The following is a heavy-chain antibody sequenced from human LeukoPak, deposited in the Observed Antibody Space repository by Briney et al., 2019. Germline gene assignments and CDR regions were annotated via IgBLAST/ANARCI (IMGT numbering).Heavy chain of an antibody. D-gene: IGHD1-26*01. V-gene: IGHV4-59*12. CDR1: GGSISSYY. CDR2: IYYSGST. J-gene: IGHJ4*02. Sequence: SETLSLTCTVSGGSISSYYWSWIRQPPGKGLEWIGYIYYSGSTNYNPSLKSRVTISLDTSKNQFSLKLSSVTAADTAVYYCARSGSYAAAGDYWGGGGLVTVSS. CDR3: ARSGSYAAAGDY.